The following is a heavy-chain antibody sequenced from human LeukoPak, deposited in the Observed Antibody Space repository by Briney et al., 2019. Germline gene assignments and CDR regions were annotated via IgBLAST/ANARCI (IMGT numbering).Heavy chain of an antibody. V-gene: IGHV3-7*03. J-gene: IGHJ5*02. CDR3: ARVGSGGGWSRWFDP. CDR2: IKQDGSEK. D-gene: IGHD2-15*01. CDR1: GFTFSSYW. Sequence: PGGSLRLSCAASGFTFSSYWMSWVSQAPGKGLEWVANIKQDGSEKYYVDSVKGRFTISRDNAKNSLYLQMNSLRAEDTAVYYCARVGSGGGWSRWFDPWGQGTLVTVSS.